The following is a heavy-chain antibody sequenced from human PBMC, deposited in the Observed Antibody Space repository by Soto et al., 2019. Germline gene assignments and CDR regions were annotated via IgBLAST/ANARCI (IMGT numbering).Heavy chain of an antibody. Sequence: GGSLRLSCAASGFTFSSYAMSWVRQAPGKGLEWVSAISGSGGSTYYADSVKGRFTISRDNSKNTLYLQMNSLRAEDTAVYYCAKDLPLVVVVAAMGRDYFDYWGQGTLVTVSS. CDR3: AKDLPLVVVVAAMGRDYFDY. CDR1: GFTFSSYA. J-gene: IGHJ4*02. D-gene: IGHD2-15*01. V-gene: IGHV3-23*01. CDR2: ISGSGGST.